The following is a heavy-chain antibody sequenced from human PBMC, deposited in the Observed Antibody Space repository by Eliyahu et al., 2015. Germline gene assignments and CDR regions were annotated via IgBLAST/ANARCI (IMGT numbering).Heavy chain of an antibody. V-gene: IGHV1-24*01. D-gene: IGHD2-2*02. Sequence: QVQLVQSGAEVKKPGASVKVSCKVSGYXXTELSXPWVRQAPGKGLEWMGGFDPEDGETIYAQKFQGRVTMTEDTSTDTAYMELSSLRSEDTAVYYCATGGSRGIVVVPAAIPRRRWFDPWGQGTLVTVSS. J-gene: IGHJ5*02. CDR1: GYXXTELS. CDR3: ATGGSRGIVVVPAAIPRRRWFDP. CDR2: FDPEDGET.